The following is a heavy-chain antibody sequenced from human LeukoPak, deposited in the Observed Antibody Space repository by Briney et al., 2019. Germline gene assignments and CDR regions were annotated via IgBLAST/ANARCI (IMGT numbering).Heavy chain of an antibody. Sequence: GGSLRLSCAVSGITLSNYGMSWVRQAPGKGLDWVAGISDSGGSTKYADSVKGRFTISRDNPKNTLYLQMNSLRAEDTAVYFCAKRGVVIRVILVGFHKEANYFDSWGQGALVTVSS. CDR3: AKRGVVIRVILVGFHKEANYFDS. V-gene: IGHV3-23*01. CDR1: GITLSNYG. J-gene: IGHJ4*02. D-gene: IGHD3-10*01. CDR2: ISDSGGST.